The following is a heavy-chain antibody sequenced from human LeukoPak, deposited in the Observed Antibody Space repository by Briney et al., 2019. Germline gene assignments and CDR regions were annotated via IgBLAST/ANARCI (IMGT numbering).Heavy chain of an antibody. J-gene: IGHJ5*02. V-gene: IGHV1-8*01. CDR2: MNPNRGNT. D-gene: IGHD3-10*01. CDR3: ARNAGDWFDP. CDR1: GYTFTSYD. Sequence: ASVKVSCKASGYTFTSYDINWVRQATGQGLEWMGWMNPNRGNTGYAQKFQGRDTMNRNTSISTAYMELSSLRSEDTAVYYCARNAGDWFDPWGQGTLVTVSS.